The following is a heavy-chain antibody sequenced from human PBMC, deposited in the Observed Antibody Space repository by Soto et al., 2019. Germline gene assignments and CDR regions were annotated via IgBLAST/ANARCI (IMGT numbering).Heavy chain of an antibody. CDR3: ARPSVDLYYYGMDV. CDR1: VGSISSSSYY. CDR2: IYYSGST. J-gene: IGHJ6*02. Sequence: SETLSLTCTVSVGSISSSSYYWGWIRQPPGKGLEWIGSIYYSGSTYYNPSLKSRVTISVDTSKNQFSLKLSSVTAADTAVYYCARPSVDLYYYGMDVWGQGTTVTVSS. V-gene: IGHV4-39*01.